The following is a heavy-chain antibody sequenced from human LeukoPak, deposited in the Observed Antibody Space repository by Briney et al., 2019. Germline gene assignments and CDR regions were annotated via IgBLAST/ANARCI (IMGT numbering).Heavy chain of an antibody. V-gene: IGHV3-48*03. CDR2: ISSSGSTI. D-gene: IGHD3-22*01. CDR3: ARAPYDSSGYYYGYGMDV. Sequence: GGSLRLSCAASGFTFSSYEMNWVRQAPGKGLEWVSCISSSGSTIYYADSVKGRFTISRDNAKNSLYLQMNSLRAEDTAVYYCARAPYDSSGYYYGYGMDVWGQGTTVTVSS. J-gene: IGHJ6*02. CDR1: GFTFSSYE.